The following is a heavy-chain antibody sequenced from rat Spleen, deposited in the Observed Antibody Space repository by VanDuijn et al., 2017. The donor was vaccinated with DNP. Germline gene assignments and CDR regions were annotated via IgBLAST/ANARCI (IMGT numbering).Heavy chain of an antibody. CDR3: TKGPNYGGYSDYFDY. J-gene: IGHJ2*01. V-gene: IGHV4-2*01. D-gene: IGHD1-11*01. Sequence: EVKLVESGGGLVQPGRSLKLSCAASGFNFNDYWMGWVRQAPGKGLESIGEINKDSSTINYFPSLKDKFTISRDNAQDTLYLQMSKLGSEDTAIYYCTKGPNYGGYSDYFDYWGQGVMVTVSS. CDR1: GFNFNDYW. CDR2: INKDSSTI.